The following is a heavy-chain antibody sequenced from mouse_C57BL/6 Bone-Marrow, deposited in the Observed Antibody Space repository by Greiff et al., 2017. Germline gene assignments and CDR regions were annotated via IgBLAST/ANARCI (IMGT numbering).Heavy chain of an antibody. CDR2: IDPEDGAT. D-gene: IGHD1-1*01. CDR1: GFNIKDYY. CDR3: ARSPITTVVGRYFDV. J-gene: IGHJ1*03. Sequence: EVKLQESGAELVKPGASVKLSCTASGFNIKDYYMHWVKQRTEPGLEWIGRIDPEDGATKYAPKFQGQATLTADTSSNTAYLQLSRLTSEDTAVYSVARSPITTVVGRYFDVWGTGTTVTVSS. V-gene: IGHV14-2*01.